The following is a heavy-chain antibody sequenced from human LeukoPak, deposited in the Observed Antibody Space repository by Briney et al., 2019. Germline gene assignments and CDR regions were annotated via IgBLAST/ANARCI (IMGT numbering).Heavy chain of an antibody. CDR1: GFTFSSYG. CDR3: ARGRGKWLAKGFDY. V-gene: IGHV3-30*03. J-gene: IGHJ4*02. D-gene: IGHD6-19*01. CDR2: ISYDGSKK. Sequence: GGSLRLSRAASGFTFSSYGMHWVRQAPGKGLEWVAVISYDGSKKYYADSVKGRFTISRDNSKNTLYLKMDSLRAEDTAVYYCARGRGKWLAKGFDYWGQGTLVTVSS.